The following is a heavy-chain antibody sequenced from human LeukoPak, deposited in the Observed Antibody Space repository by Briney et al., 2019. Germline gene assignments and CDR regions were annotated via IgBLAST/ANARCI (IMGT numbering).Heavy chain of an antibody. V-gene: IGHV1-69*01. Sequence: SLKLSCKASGVTFSSYGMSWVRQAPGQGLEWMGGIIPIFGTANYAQKFQGRVTITADESTSTAYMELSSLRSEDTAVYYCARESATMVRGVIGWFDPWGQGTLVTVSS. D-gene: IGHD3-10*01. CDR3: ARESATMVRGVIGWFDP. J-gene: IGHJ5*02. CDR2: IIPIFGTA. CDR1: GVTFSSYG.